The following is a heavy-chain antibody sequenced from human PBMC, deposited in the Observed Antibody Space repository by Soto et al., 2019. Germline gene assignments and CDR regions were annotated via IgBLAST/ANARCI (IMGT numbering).Heavy chain of an antibody. D-gene: IGHD3-9*01. CDR1: GFTFSSYG. CDR2: IWYDGSNK. V-gene: IGHV3-33*01. Sequence: PGGSLRLSCAASGFTFSSYGMHWVRQAPGKGLEWVAVIWYDGSNKYYADSVKGRFAISRDNSKNTLYLQMNSLRAEDTAVYYCARANYDILTGYYKGGVSELDYWGQGTLVTVSS. J-gene: IGHJ4*02. CDR3: ARANYDILTGYYKGGVSELDY.